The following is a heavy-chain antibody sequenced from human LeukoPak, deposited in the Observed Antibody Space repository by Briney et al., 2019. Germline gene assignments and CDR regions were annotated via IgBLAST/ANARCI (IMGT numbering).Heavy chain of an antibody. Sequence: SETLSLTCAVYGGSFSGYYWSWIRQPPGKGLEWIGEINHSGSTNYNPSLKSRVTISVDTSKNQFSLKLSSVTAADTAVYYCARRAGFSNYGILTGYLYYFDYWGQGTLVTVSS. CDR3: ARRAGFSNYGILTGYLYYFDY. D-gene: IGHD3-9*01. CDR1: GGSFSGYY. J-gene: IGHJ4*02. CDR2: INHSGST. V-gene: IGHV4-34*01.